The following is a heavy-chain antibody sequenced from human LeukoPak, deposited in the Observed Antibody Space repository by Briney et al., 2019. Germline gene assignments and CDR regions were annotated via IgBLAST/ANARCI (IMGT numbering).Heavy chain of an antibody. CDR2: ISDSGGST. V-gene: IGHV3-23*01. J-gene: IGHJ6*02. D-gene: IGHD2-21*01. CDR1: GFTFSSYA. CDR3: AKDREIGIYYYYGMDV. Sequence: GGSLRLSCAASGFTFSSYAMSWVRQAPGKGLEWVSGISDSGGSTYYADSVKGRFTISRDNSKNTLYLQMNSLRAEDTALYYCAKDREIGIYYYYGMDVWGQGTTVTVSS.